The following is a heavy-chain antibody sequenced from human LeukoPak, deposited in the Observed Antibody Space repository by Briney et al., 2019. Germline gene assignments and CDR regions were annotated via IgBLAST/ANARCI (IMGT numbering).Heavy chain of an antibody. D-gene: IGHD3-10*01. V-gene: IGHV3-11*01. CDR1: GFTFSDYY. Sequence: GGSLRLSCAASGFTFSDYYMTWIRQTPGKGLEWVSYISISGTTTFYVDSVKGRFTISRDNTKNSLYLQMNSLRAEDMAMYYCARGTMASDFWGQGTLVTVSS. CDR3: ARGTMASDF. J-gene: IGHJ4*02. CDR2: ISISGTTT.